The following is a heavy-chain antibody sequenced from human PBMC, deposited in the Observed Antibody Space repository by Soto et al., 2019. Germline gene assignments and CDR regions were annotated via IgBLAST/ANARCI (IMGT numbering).Heavy chain of an antibody. CDR3: ARQLSHICDS. D-gene: IGHD3-3*02. CDR1: GYKFGSAW. J-gene: IGHJ4*02. V-gene: IGHV5-51*01. Sequence: LGASLKISCKGVGYKFGSAWIGWVRQMPGKGLEWMGIIKPGTSDIRYSPSCRGHVTISADEAVSTAYLQWSSLKASDTAMYYCARQLSHICDSWGQGTLVTVSS. CDR2: IKPGTSDI.